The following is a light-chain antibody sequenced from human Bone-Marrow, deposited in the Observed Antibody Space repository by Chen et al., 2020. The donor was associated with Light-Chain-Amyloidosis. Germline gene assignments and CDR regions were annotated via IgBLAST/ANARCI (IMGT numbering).Light chain of an antibody. CDR3: QVWDRSSDRPV. Sequence: SYVLTQPSSVSVAPGQTATIACGGNNIGSTSVHWYQQTPGQVPLLVVYDDNDRPSGIPERLSGSNSGNTATLTISRVEAGEEADYYCQVWDRSSDRPVFGGGTKLTVL. CDR1: NIGSTS. V-gene: IGLV3-21*02. J-gene: IGLJ3*02. CDR2: DDN.